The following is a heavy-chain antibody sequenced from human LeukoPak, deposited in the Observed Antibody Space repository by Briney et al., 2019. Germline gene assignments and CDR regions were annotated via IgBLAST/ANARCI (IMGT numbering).Heavy chain of an antibody. Sequence: SGYSXSSGYYWGWIRQPPGEGLEWIGSFYHSGSTYYNPSLESRVTISLDTSKNQLSLKLTSVTAADTAVSYXXXXXXXXTXXSXFDYWGXGXLVTVSS. J-gene: IGHJ4*02. V-gene: IGHV4-38-2*01. CDR2: FYHSGST. CDR3: XXXXXXXTXXSXFDY. CDR1: GYSXSSGYY.